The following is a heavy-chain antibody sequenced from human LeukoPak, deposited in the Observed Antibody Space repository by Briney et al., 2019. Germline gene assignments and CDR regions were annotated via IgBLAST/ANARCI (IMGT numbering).Heavy chain of an antibody. Sequence: GGSLRLSCAASGFKFSNYWMSWVRQAPGKGPEWVANIKQDGSAKYYVDSVKGRFTISKDNSKNTLYLQMNSLRAEGTAVYYCARTYSSSWYDGWDWGQGTLVTVSS. CDR2: IKQDGSAK. D-gene: IGHD6-13*01. CDR3: ARTYSSSWYDGWD. V-gene: IGHV3-7*01. J-gene: IGHJ4*02. CDR1: GFKFSNYW.